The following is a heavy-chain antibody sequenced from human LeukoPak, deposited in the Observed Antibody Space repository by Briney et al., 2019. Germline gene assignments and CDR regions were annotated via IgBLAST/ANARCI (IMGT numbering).Heavy chain of an antibody. CDR1: AGSISSAYR. V-gene: IGHV4-4*07. J-gene: IGHJ4*02. CDR3: ARSTGTTMFIDY. Sequence: PSETLSLTCTVSAGSISSAYRWTWIRQSAGKGPEWIGRVDTSGSTKYNPSLKSRVTISFDTSKNQFSLRLTSVTAADTAVYYCARSTGTTMFIDYWGQGTLVTVSS. D-gene: IGHD3-10*02. CDR2: VDTSGST.